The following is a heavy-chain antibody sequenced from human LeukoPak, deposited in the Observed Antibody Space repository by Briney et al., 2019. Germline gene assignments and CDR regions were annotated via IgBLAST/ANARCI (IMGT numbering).Heavy chain of an antibody. Sequence: GGSLRLSCAASGFTFSSYAMSWFRQAPGKGLEWVSAISGSGASTYYADSVKGRFTISRDNSKNTLYLQMNSLRAEDTAVYYCAKDPRIDCSGGSCYYLHYWGQGTLVTVSS. CDR3: AKDPRIDCSGGSCYYLHY. CDR1: GFTFSSYA. V-gene: IGHV3-23*01. D-gene: IGHD2-15*01. CDR2: ISGSGAST. J-gene: IGHJ4*02.